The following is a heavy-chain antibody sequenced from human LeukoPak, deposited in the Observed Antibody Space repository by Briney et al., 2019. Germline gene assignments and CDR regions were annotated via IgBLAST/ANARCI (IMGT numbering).Heavy chain of an antibody. D-gene: IGHD1-26*01. V-gene: IGHV1-69*06. Sequence: VASVKVSCKASGGTFSSYAISWVRQAPGQGLEWMGGIIPIFGTANYAQKFQGRVTITADKSTSTAYMELSSLRSEDTAVYYCARAVVGATEGVYYFDYWGQGTLVTVSS. J-gene: IGHJ4*02. CDR2: IIPIFGTA. CDR3: ARAVVGATEGVYYFDY. CDR1: GGTFSSYA.